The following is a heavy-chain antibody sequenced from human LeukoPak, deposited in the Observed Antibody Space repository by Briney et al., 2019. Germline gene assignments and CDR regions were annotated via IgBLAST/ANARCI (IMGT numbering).Heavy chain of an antibody. D-gene: IGHD5-24*01. CDR3: AKDDAWLQYGN. J-gene: IGHJ4*02. Sequence: PGGSLRLSCAASRFTFSSHGMNWVRQAPGKGLEWVSGISPNGVITYYADSVKGRFTISRDNSKGTVYLQMNSLRPEDTAVYYCAKDDAWLQYGNWGRGTLVTVSS. V-gene: IGHV3-23*01. CDR2: ISPNGVIT. CDR1: RFTFSSHG.